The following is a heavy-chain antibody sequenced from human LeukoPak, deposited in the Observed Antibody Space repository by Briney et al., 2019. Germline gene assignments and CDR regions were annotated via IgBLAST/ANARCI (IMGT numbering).Heavy chain of an antibody. D-gene: IGHD6-19*01. CDR2: INGGGNTT. V-gene: IGHV3-23*01. CDR3: TKELHVAVAVTDYYYFYMDV. CDR1: GFAFSSFA. J-gene: IGHJ6*03. Sequence: GGSLRLSCAASGFAFSSFAMGWVRQSPGKGLEWLSTINGGGNTTFYSDSVKGRFTISRDNSKNTLYLHMDSLRPDDTATYYCTKELHVAVAVTDYYYFYMDVWGRGTAVTVSS.